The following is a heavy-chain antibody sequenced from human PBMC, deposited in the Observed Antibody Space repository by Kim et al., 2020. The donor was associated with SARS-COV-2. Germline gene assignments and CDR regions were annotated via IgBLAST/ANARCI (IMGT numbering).Heavy chain of an antibody. V-gene: IGHV3-23*01. CDR2: ISGSGGST. CDR3: AKDQSSVLWFGESAVIDY. J-gene: IGHJ4*02. D-gene: IGHD3-10*01. Sequence: GGSLRLSCAASGFTFSSYAMSWVRQAPGKGLEWVSAISGSGGSTYYADSVKGRFTISRDNSKNTLYLQMNSLRAEDTAVYYCAKDQSSVLWFGESAVIDYWGQGTLVTVSS. CDR1: GFTFSSYA.